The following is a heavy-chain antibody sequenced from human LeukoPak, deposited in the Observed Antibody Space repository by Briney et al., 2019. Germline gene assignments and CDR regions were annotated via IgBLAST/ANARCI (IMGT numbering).Heavy chain of an antibody. D-gene: IGHD2-2*01. CDR2: ISGGGGDT. CDR1: GFTFSSYA. V-gene: IGHV3-23*01. CDR3: AKGEVRFDY. Sequence: GGSLRLSCAASGFTFSSYAMTWVRQAPGKGLEWVSVISGGGGDTYYADSVKGRFSISRDNSKNTLYLQMNSLRAEDTAVYYCAKGEVRFDYWGQGTLVTVSS. J-gene: IGHJ4*02.